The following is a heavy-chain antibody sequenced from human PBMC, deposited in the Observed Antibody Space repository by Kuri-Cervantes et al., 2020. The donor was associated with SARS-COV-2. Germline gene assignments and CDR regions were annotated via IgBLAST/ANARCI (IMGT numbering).Heavy chain of an antibody. Sequence: GESLKISCAASGFTVSSNYMNWVRQAPGKGLEWVSSISSSSSYIYYADSVKGRFTISRDNAKNSLYLQMNSLRAEDTAVYYCASEIAVAGGGYYYYYGMDVWGQGTTVTVSS. CDR1: GFTVSSNY. J-gene: IGHJ6*02. CDR2: ISSSSSYI. D-gene: IGHD6-19*01. CDR3: ASEIAVAGGGYYYYYGMDV. V-gene: IGHV3-21*01.